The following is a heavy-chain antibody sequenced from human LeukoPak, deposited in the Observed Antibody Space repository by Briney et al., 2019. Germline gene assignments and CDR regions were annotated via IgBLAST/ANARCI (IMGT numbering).Heavy chain of an antibody. CDR1: GFIFSSYT. D-gene: IGHD1-26*01. Sequence: GGSLGLSCAASGFIFSSYTMNWVRQAPGKGLEWVSSITSTSTYIYYADSMKGRFTISRDNAKNSLYLQMNSLRAEDTAVYYCARDGAIGGYDFDCWGQGTLVTVSS. CDR2: ITSTSTYI. CDR3: ARDGAIGGYDFDC. J-gene: IGHJ4*02. V-gene: IGHV3-21*01.